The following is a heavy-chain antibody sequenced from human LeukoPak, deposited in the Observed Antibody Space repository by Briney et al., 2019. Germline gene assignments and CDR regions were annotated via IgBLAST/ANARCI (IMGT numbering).Heavy chain of an antibody. CDR2: IRSSSSYK. D-gene: IGHD6-13*01. CDR1: GFSFSSYS. V-gene: IGHV3-21*01. Sequence: GGSLRLSCAASGFSFSSYSMNWVRPAAGKGLEWLSSIRSSSSYKYYADSGQGRFTISRDNAKNSLYLQMNSLRAEDTAVYYCARPVGEYSSSWYKGTDYWGQGTLVTVSS. CDR3: ARPVGEYSSSWYKGTDY. J-gene: IGHJ4*02.